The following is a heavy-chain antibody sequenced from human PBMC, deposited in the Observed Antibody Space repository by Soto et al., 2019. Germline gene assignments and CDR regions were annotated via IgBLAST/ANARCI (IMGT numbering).Heavy chain of an antibody. CDR1: GGSISSSSYY. D-gene: IGHD3-22*01. J-gene: IGHJ4*02. CDR3: ANDSSGYYYLRFFDY. Sequence: QLQLQESGPGLVKPSETLSLTCTVSGGSISSSSYYWGWIRQPPGKGLEWIGSIYYSGSTYYNPSLKSRVTISVDTSKNQFSLKLSSVTAADTAVYYCANDSSGYYYLRFFDYWGQGTLVTVSS. CDR2: IYYSGST. V-gene: IGHV4-39*01.